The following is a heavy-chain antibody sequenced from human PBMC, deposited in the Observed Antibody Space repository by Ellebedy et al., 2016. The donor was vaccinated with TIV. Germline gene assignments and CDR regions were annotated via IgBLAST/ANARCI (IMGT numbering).Heavy chain of an antibody. CDR2: INAGNGNT. V-gene: IGHV1-3*01. CDR1: GYTFTSYV. D-gene: IGHD3-9*01. Sequence: AASVKVSCKASGYTFTSYVMHWVRQAPGQRLEWMGWINAGNGNTKYSQKFQGRVTITRDTSASTAYMELSSLRSEDTAVYYCASFLLRYADAFEIWGQGTMVTVSS. J-gene: IGHJ3*02. CDR3: ASFLLRYADAFEI.